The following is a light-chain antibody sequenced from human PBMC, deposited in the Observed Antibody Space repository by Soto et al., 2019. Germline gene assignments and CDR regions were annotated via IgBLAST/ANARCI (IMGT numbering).Light chain of an antibody. CDR3: RQLNSYTFT. V-gene: IGKV1-9*01. CDR1: QGISTY. Sequence: DIQTTQSPSSLSASVGDRVTITCRASQGISTYLAWYQQKQGKAPKLLIYGASTLQSGVPSRCSGSGGGTEGTLTISSLKQEDGAAEYCRQLNSYTFTFGQGTRLEIK. J-gene: IGKJ5*01. CDR2: GAS.